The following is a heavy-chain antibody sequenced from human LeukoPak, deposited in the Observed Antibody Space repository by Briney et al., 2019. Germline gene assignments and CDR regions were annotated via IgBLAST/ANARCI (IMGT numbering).Heavy chain of an antibody. CDR2: ISDNGGGT. D-gene: IGHD1-26*01. V-gene: IGHV3-23*01. Sequence: GGSLRLSCSASGFTFSSYAMNRVRQAPGKGLEWVSGISDNGGGTYYADSVKGRFTISRDISKNTLFLQMNSLRAEDTAVYYCAKGTVGAYYYSDYWGQGTLVTVSS. J-gene: IGHJ4*02. CDR1: GFTFSSYA. CDR3: AKGTVGAYYYSDY.